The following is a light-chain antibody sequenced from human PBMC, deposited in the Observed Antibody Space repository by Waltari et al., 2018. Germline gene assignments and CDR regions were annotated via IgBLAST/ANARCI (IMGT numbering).Light chain of an antibody. V-gene: IGKV1-9*01. J-gene: IGKJ3*01. CDR1: QGIGSY. Sequence: DIQLTQSPSFLSTSVGDRVTIACRASQGIGSYLAWYQQKPGKAPQLLIHAASTLQSGVPSRFSGSGSGTEFTLTISSLQPEDFATYYCQQLNSYPLTFGPGTKVDNK. CDR3: QQLNSYPLT. CDR2: AAS.